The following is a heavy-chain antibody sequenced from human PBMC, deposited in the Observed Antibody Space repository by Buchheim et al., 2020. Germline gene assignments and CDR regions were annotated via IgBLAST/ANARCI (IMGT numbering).Heavy chain of an antibody. V-gene: IGHV5-10-1*01. D-gene: IGHD3-16*01. CDR3: ARHPETLGGPYYYYYGMDV. J-gene: IGHJ6*02. Sequence: EVQLVQSGAEVKKPGEPLRISCKGSGYSFTSYWISWVRQMPGKGLEWMGRIDPSDSYTNYSPSFQGHVTISADQSISTAYPQWSSLKASDTAMYYCARHPETLGGPYYYYYGMDVWGQGTT. CDR1: GYSFTSYW. CDR2: IDPSDSYT.